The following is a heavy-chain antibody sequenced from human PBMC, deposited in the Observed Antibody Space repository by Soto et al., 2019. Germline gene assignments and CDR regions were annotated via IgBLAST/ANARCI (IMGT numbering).Heavy chain of an antibody. V-gene: IGHV2-70*13. D-gene: IGHD1-20*01. CDR1: GFSLTSPGMC. J-gene: IGHJ6*02. CDR3: ERSIRGPRRFNGMDV. CDR2: IERDDDDK. Sequence: SGPTLVNPTETLTLTCTFSGFSLTSPGMCVIWIRQPPGKALEWLALIERDDDDKYYSTSLKTRLTISKDTRKNQVVLTMANMDPEDTGTYYCERSIRGPRRFNGMDVWGQGTTVTVSS.